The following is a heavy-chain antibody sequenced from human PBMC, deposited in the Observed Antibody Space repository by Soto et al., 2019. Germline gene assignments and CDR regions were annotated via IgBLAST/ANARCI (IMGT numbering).Heavy chain of an antibody. D-gene: IGHD2-15*01. Sequence: ASVKVSCKASGYTFTGYYMHWVRQAPGQGLEWMGWINPNSGGTNYAQKFQGWVTMTRETPISTASMELSRLRSDDTAVYYCARDPRRGGGSDYYYGMDVWGQGTTVTVSS. CDR2: INPNSGGT. J-gene: IGHJ6*02. CDR1: GYTFTGYY. V-gene: IGHV1-2*04. CDR3: ARDPRRGGGSDYYYGMDV.